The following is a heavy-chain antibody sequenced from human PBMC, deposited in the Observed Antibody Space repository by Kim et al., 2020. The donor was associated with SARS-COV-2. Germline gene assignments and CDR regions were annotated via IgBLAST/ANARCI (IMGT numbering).Heavy chain of an antibody. CDR1: GFTFSSYS. CDR3: ARPNHSSSWSYFDY. CDR2: ISSSSSYI. Sequence: GVSLRLSCAASGFTFSSYSMNWVRQAPGKGLEWVSSISSSSSYIYYADSVKGRFTISRDNAKNSLYLQMNSLRAEDTAVYYCARPNHSSSWSYFDYWGQGTLVTVSS. D-gene: IGHD6-13*01. V-gene: IGHV3-21*01. J-gene: IGHJ4*02.